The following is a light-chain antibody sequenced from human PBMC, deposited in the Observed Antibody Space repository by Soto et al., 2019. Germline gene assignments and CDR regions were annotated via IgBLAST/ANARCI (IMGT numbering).Light chain of an antibody. V-gene: IGKV1D-12*01. CDR2: AAS. CDR3: QQADSFPLT. CDR1: QNINTW. J-gene: IGKJ4*01. Sequence: DIQMTQSPSSVSASVGDKVMITCRASQNINTWLAWYQQKPGEAPKLLIFAASRLEKSVPSRFRGSGSGTDFTLTISDLQTEDFATYYRQQADSFPLTFGGGTKVEIK.